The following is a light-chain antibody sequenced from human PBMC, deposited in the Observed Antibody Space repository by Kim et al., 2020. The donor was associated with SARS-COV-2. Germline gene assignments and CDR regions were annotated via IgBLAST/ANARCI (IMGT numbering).Light chain of an antibody. Sequence: STLSASVGDRVTITCRASQYITRGLAWYQQKPGKAPKLLIYDAATLASGVPSRFRGSGSGTEFTLTIRSLQPDDFASYYCQHRKTFGQGTKVDIK. J-gene: IGKJ1*01. CDR3: QHRKT. V-gene: IGKV1-5*01. CDR2: DAA. CDR1: QYITRG.